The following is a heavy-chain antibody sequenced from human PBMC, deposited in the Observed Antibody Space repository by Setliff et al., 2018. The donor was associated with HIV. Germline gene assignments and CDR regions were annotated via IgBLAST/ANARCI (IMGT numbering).Heavy chain of an antibody. D-gene: IGHD4-17*01. CDR2: IYPSGSIRPSGAT. CDR1: RSYISGSYY. Sequence: SETLSLTCAVSRSYISGSYYWAWIRQPPGKGLEWIENIYPSGSIRPSGATNYNPSLTGRVTISLDTSNNHFSLKVNSVTAADTAIYYCSRGGPTVAYGVDVWGQGTTVTVSS. J-gene: IGHJ6*02. CDR3: SRGGPTVAYGVDV. V-gene: IGHV4-38-2*01.